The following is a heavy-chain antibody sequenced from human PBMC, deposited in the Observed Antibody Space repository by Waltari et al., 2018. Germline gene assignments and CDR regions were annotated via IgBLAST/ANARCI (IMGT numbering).Heavy chain of an antibody. D-gene: IGHD3-22*01. Sequence: EVQLVQSGAEVKKPGESLKISCKGSGYSFTSYWIGWVRQMPGKGLEWMGIIYPGYSDTRYSPAFQCQVTMSADKSISTAYLQWSSLKASDTAMYYCARVRPDYYDSSGYEDYWGQGTLVTVSS. J-gene: IGHJ4*02. CDR2: IYPGYSDT. CDR3: ARVRPDYYDSSGYEDY. CDR1: GYSFTSYW. V-gene: IGHV5-51*01.